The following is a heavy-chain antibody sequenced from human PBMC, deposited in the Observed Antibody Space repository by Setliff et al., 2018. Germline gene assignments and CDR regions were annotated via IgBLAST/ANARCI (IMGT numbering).Heavy chain of an antibody. V-gene: IGHV1-2*02. J-gene: IGHJ4*02. CDR3: AKQGDLAFAY. CDR2: IDPKSGRT. Sequence: ASVKVSCKTSGYPFGGYYIYWMRQAPGQGLEWMGWIDPKSGRTKYAVKFQGRVTMTRDTSISTIYIEVSSLTSDDTAMYYCAKQGDLAFAYWGQGTQVTVSS. D-gene: IGHD3-16*01. CDR1: GYPFGGYY.